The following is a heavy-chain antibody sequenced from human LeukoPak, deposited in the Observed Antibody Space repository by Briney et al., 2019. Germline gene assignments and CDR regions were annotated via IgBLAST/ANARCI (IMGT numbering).Heavy chain of an antibody. CDR1: GYSFTSYW. D-gene: IGHD2-2*01. V-gene: IGHV5-10-1*01. CDR3: ARRDCGSTSCYGFEY. Sequence: GESLKISCKGSGYSFTSYWITLLRQMPGKGLEWMGRIDPSDSYTNYSPSFQGHVTISADKSISTAYLQWSSLKASDTTMYYCARRDCGSTSCYGFEYWGQGTLVTVSS. CDR2: IDPSDSYT. J-gene: IGHJ4*02.